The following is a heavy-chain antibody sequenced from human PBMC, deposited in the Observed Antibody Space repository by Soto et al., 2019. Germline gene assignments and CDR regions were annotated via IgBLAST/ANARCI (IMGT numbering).Heavy chain of an antibody. J-gene: IGHJ4*02. CDR3: ASESYYYASDY. V-gene: IGHV3-11*01. Sequence: PGGSLRLSCAASGFSFSAQYMTWIRQAPGKGLEWVSYISGSGTTTHYTDSVKGRFTVSRGNAKNSVYLQMNSLRAEDTAVYYCASESYYYASDYWGQGTLVTVSS. CDR2: ISGSGTTT. D-gene: IGHD3-10*01. CDR1: GFSFSAQY.